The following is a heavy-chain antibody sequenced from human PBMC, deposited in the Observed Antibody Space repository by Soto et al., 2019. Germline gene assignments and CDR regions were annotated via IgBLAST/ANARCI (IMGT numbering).Heavy chain of an antibody. J-gene: IGHJ4*02. V-gene: IGHV3-23*01. D-gene: IGHD6-13*01. CDR1: GFTFSSCV. CDR2: ITDSGTGT. Sequence: EVHLLESGRGLVHPGESLRLSCGASGFTFSSCVMTWVRQAPGKGLEWVSCITDSGTGTYYADSVKGRFTISRDNSKNRMYLQMNNLRVEDTGVYYCAKGLINGRWYAEDWGQGTLVTVSS. CDR3: AKGLINGRWYAED.